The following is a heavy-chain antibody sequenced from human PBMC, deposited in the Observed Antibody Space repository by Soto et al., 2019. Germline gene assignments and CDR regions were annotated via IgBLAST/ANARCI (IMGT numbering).Heavy chain of an antibody. CDR2: ISGSGGST. CDR1: GFTFSSYA. V-gene: IGHV3-23*01. D-gene: IGHD3-22*01. Sequence: GGSLRLSCAASGFTFSSYAMSWVRQAPWKGLEWVSAISGSGGSTYYADSVKGRFTISRDNSKNTLYLQMNSLRAEDTAVYYCAKTLYYVDTSGYQWGQGTLVTVSS. J-gene: IGHJ4*02. CDR3: AKTLYYVDTSGYQ.